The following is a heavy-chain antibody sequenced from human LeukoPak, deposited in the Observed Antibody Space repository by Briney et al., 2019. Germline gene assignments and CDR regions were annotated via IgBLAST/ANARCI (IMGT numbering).Heavy chain of an antibody. V-gene: IGHV1-69*13. CDR3: ARSTGIAAGAFFDY. CDR2: IIPVFGTA. Sequence: GASVKVSCKASGYTFTGYYMHWVRQAPGQGLEWMGGIIPVFGTANYVQKFQGRVTITADESTSTAYMELSSLRSEDTAVYYCARSTGIAAGAFFDYWGQGTLVTVSS. D-gene: IGHD6-13*01. CDR1: GYTFTGYY. J-gene: IGHJ4*02.